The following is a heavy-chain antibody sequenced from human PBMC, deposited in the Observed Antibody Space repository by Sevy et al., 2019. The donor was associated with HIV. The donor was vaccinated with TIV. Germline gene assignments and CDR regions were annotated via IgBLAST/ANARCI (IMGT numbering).Heavy chain of an antibody. V-gene: IGHV4-59*01. J-gene: IGHJ4*02. Sequence: KQSQTLSLTCTVSGGSISSYYWSWIRQPPGKGLEWIGYIYYSGSTNYNPSLKSRVTISVDTSKNQFSLKLSSVTAADTAVYYCAREMGERGSYGGMEYYFDYWGQGTLVTVSS. CDR1: GGSISSYY. CDR2: IYYSGST. CDR3: AREMGERGSYGGMEYYFDY. D-gene: IGHD1-26*01.